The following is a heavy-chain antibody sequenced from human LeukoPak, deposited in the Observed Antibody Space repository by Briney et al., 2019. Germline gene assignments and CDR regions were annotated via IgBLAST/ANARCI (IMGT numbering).Heavy chain of an antibody. CDR1: GGTFSSYA. V-gene: IGHV1-69*06. Sequence: SVEVSCKASGGTFSSYAISWVRQAPGQGLEWMGGIIPIFGTANYAQKFQGRVTITADKSTSTAYMELSSLRSEDTAVYYCARSHEMATTRQYNWFDPWGQGTLVTVSS. J-gene: IGHJ5*02. CDR3: ARSHEMATTRQYNWFDP. D-gene: IGHD5-24*01. CDR2: IIPIFGTA.